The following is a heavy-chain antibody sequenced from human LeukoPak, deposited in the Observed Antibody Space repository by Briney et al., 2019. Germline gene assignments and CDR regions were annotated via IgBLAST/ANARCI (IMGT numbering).Heavy chain of an antibody. CDR2: ISGSGGST. Sequence: GGSLRLSCAASGFTFSSYSMTWVRQAPGQGLEWVSSISGSGGSTYHADSVKGRFTISRDISKNTLYLQMNSLRAEDTAAYYCAKSRAWSGVAPAGYDYWGQGTLVTVSS. D-gene: IGHD6-13*01. J-gene: IGHJ4*02. V-gene: IGHV3-23*01. CDR3: AKSRAWSGVAPAGYDY. CDR1: GFTFSSYS.